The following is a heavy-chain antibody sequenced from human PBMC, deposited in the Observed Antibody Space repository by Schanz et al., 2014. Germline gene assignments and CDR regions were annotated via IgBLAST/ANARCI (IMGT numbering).Heavy chain of an antibody. CDR2: IIPILDIT. D-gene: IGHD1-1*01. Sequence: QVQLVQSGAEVKKPGSSVKVSCKASGGTFSSFAIFWVRQAPGQGLEWMGTIIPILDITNYAQKFQGRVTITADKSTSTAYMELSNLRSEDTAVYYCTRSPGTTGTLGPFDHWGQGTLVTVSS. CDR1: GGTFSSFA. J-gene: IGHJ4*02. V-gene: IGHV1-69*04. CDR3: TRSPGTTGTLGPFDH.